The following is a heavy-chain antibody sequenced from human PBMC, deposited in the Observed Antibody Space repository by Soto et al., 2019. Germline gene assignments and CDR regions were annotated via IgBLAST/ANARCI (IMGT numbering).Heavy chain of an antibody. Sequence: SETVSLTCAVYGGSFSGYYWSWIRQPPGKGLEWIGEINHSGSTNYNPSLKSRVTISVDTSKNQFSLKLSSVTAADTAVYYCARCRGIAVAGRDYYYGMDVWGQGTTVTVSS. CDR3: ARCRGIAVAGRDYYYGMDV. CDR1: GGSFSGYY. V-gene: IGHV4-34*01. D-gene: IGHD6-19*01. J-gene: IGHJ6*02. CDR2: INHSGST.